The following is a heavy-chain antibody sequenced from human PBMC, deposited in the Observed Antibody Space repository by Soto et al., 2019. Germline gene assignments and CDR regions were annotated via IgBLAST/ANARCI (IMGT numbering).Heavy chain of an antibody. V-gene: IGHV3-48*02. CDR2: ITSKSTTI. CDR3: AREMGACSDSSCYPGPYDS. J-gene: IGHJ5*02. CDR1: GFTFTSYS. Sequence: GGSLRLSCAASGFTFTSYSMNWVRQAPGQGLEGVSYITSKSTTIKYADSVKGRFTVSRDNAKNSLYLQLNSLRDEDTAVYYCAREMGACSDSSCYPGPYDSWGQGTLVTVSS. D-gene: IGHD3-16*01.